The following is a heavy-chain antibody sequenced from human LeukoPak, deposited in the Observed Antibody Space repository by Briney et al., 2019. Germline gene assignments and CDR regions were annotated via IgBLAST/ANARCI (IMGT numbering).Heavy chain of an antibody. CDR3: ARDGLGSRPLDY. J-gene: IGHJ4*02. V-gene: IGHV3-23*01. Sequence: PGGSLRLSCAASGFTFSSYGMSWVRQAPGKGLEWVSAISGSGGSTYYADSVKGRFTISRDNSKNTLYLQMNSLRAEDTAVYYCARDGLGSRPLDYWGQGTLVTVSS. CDR1: GFTFSSYG. D-gene: IGHD2-15*01. CDR2: ISGSGGST.